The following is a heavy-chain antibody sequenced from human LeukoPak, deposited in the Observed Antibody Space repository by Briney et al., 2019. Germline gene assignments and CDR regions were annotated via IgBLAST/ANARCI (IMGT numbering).Heavy chain of an antibody. D-gene: IGHD3-22*01. V-gene: IGHV3-48*03. CDR3: ARDRWYYDSSGRTYYYYMDV. Sequence: GGSLRLSCAASGFTFSSYEMNWVRQAPGKGLEWVSYISSSGSTIYYADSVKGRFTISRDNAKNSLYLQMNSLRAEDTAVYYCARDRWYYDSSGRTYYYYMDVWGKGTTVTVSS. J-gene: IGHJ6*03. CDR2: ISSSGSTI. CDR1: GFTFSSYE.